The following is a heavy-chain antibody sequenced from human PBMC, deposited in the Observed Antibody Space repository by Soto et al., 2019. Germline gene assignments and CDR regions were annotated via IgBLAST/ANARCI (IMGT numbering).Heavy chain of an antibody. CDR3: AGEAYSASFGYVTNPNWFDP. V-gene: IGHV1-2*02. Sequence: ASVKVSCKASGYSFSHYFMHWVRQVPGQGLEWMGWINSSNGGTKYSQKFQGRLTMTTDTSTSTAYMELSRLTSDDTAIYYCAGEAYSASFGYVTNPNWFDPWGQGTLVTVSS. CDR2: INSSNGGT. J-gene: IGHJ5*02. D-gene: IGHD2-2*03. CDR1: GYSFSHYF.